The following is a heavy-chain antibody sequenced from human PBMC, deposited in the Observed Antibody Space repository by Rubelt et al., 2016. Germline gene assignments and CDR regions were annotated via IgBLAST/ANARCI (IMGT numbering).Heavy chain of an antibody. D-gene: IGHD3-16*01. V-gene: IGHV4-34*02. Sequence: QVQLQQWGAGLFKPSETLSLTCAVYGESVSGYYWSWIRQPPGKGLEWIGEISHSGSTSHNPSLKSRVIISADTSKNQFSRKLTSGTAADTAVYYCARGLYATRMASWGQGTLVTVSS. J-gene: IGHJ4*02. CDR3: ARGLYATRMAS. CDR2: ISHSGST. CDR1: GESVSGYY.